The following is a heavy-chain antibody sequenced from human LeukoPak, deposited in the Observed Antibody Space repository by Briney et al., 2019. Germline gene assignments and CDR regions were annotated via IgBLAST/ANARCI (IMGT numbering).Heavy chain of an antibody. V-gene: IGHV3-15*01. CDR3: GTGDAFDI. Sequence: GGSLRLSRADRGDISSKGRMSWGRQSPGEGVEWIGRIKSKAQGGSIAYAAPLKVRFTISRDDSRDTLYLQMGSLEIDDTGVYYCGTGDAFDIWGQGTMVTVSS. D-gene: IGHD7-27*01. CDR2: IKSKAQGGSI. CDR1: GDISSKGR. J-gene: IGHJ3*02.